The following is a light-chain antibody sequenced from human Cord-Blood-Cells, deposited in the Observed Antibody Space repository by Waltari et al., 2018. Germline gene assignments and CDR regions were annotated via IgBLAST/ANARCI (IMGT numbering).Light chain of an antibody. J-gene: IGLJ3*02. Sequence: QSALTQPASVSGSPGQSITISCTGTSSDVGGYNLVSWYQQHPGKAPKLMIYEGSKRHSGVSNRFSGSKSGNTASLTISALQAEDEADYYCCSYAGSSTWVFGGGTKLTVL. CDR3: CSYAGSSTWV. CDR2: EGS. V-gene: IGLV2-23*01. CDR1: SSDVGGYNL.